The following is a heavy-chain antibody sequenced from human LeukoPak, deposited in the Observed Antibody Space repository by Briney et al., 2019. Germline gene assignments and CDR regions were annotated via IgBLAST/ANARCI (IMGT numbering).Heavy chain of an antibody. J-gene: IGHJ5*02. CDR2: IHASGNT. CDR3: ARVPHANSNWFDP. CDR1: GGSISSYC. Sequence: PSETLSLTCTVSGGSISSYCWSWIRQPAGRGLEWIGRIHASGNTNYNPSLKSRVSMSVDTYKNQFSLKLSSVTAADTAVYYCARVPHANSNWFDPWGQGTLVTVSS. V-gene: IGHV4-4*07. D-gene: IGHD4/OR15-4a*01.